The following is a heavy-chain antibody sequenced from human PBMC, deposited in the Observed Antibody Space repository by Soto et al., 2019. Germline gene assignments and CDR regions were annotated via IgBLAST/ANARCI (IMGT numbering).Heavy chain of an antibody. D-gene: IGHD4-17*01. V-gene: IGHV4-34*01. Sequence: PSETLSLTCAVFGGSFSGYYWRWIRQPPGKGLEWIGEIKHSGSTNYNPSLKSRVTISVDTSKNQFSLKLSSVTAADTAVYYCARVTTIPLPPDYWGQGTLVTVSS. CDR1: GGSFSGYY. J-gene: IGHJ4*02. CDR3: ARVTTIPLPPDY. CDR2: IKHSGST.